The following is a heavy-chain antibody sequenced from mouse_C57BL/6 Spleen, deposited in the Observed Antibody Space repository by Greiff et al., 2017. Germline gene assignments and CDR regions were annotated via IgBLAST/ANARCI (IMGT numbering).Heavy chain of an antibody. V-gene: IGHV1-64*01. D-gene: IGHD2-1*01. CDR1: GYTFTSYW. J-gene: IGHJ2*01. CDR3: ARKVIYYGNPYYFDY. Sequence: QVQLQQPGAELVKPGASVKLSCKASGYTFTSYWMHWVKQRPGQGLEWIGMIHPNSGSTNYNEKFKSKATLTVDKSSSTAYMQLSSLTSEDSAVYYCARKVIYYGNPYYFDYWGQGTTLTVSS. CDR2: IHPNSGST.